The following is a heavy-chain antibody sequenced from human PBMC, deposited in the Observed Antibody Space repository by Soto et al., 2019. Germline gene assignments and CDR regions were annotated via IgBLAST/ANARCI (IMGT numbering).Heavy chain of an antibody. CDR3: EKAGGEAGAVDYFDY. Sequence: GGSLRLSCAASGFTFSNYAINWVRQSPGKGLEWVSVISGSVGSTYYADSVKGRFTITRDNSKNTLYLQMNSLRAEDTAVYYCEKAGGEAGAVDYFDYWGQGTLVTVSS. D-gene: IGHD6-13*01. J-gene: IGHJ4*02. CDR1: GFTFSNYA. CDR2: ISGSVGST. V-gene: IGHV3-23*01.